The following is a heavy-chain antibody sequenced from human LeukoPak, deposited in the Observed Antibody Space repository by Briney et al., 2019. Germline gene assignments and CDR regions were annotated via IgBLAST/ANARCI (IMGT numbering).Heavy chain of an antibody. CDR2: TYYRSKWYN. CDR1: GVSFSSYSAT. D-gene: IGHD6-13*01. V-gene: IGHV6-1*01. CDR3: ARVTAAGTGRDYFDF. Sequence: SQTLSLTCDISGVSFSSYSATWNWIRQSPSRGLEWLGRTYYRSKWYNDYAVSVNSRITISPDTSKNQFSLHLNSVTPDDTAVYLCARVTAAGTGRDYFDFWGQGTLVTVSS. J-gene: IGHJ4*02.